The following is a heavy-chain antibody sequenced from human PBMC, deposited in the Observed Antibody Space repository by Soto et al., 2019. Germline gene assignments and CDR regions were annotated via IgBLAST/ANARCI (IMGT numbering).Heavy chain of an antibody. Sequence: QVQLVQSGAEEKKPGASVKVSCKASGYTFSTYAMPWVRQAPGQRLEWMGWINAGNGNTKYSQKFQGRVTITRDTSGSTASMELSSLRSEDTAVYYCARGGEPIDYWGQGTLVTVSS. CDR3: ARGGEPIDY. CDR2: INAGNGNT. V-gene: IGHV1-3*05. CDR1: GYTFSTYA. J-gene: IGHJ4*02. D-gene: IGHD2-21*01.